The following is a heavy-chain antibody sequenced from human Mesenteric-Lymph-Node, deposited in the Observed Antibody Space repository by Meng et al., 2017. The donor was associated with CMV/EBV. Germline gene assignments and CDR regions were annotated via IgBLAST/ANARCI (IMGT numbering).Heavy chain of an antibody. J-gene: IGHJ4*02. CDR1: PGPLSGYF. CDR3: ARGPRFVPLDY. Sequence: SETLSLTCVVHPGPLSGYFWAWIRQSPGKGLEWIGEIIHTGGTNYNPSLKSRVTISVDTSKNQFSLKLSSVTAADTAVYYCARGPRFVPLDYWGQGTLVTVSS. CDR2: IIHTGGT. D-gene: IGHD3-10*01. V-gene: IGHV4-34*01.